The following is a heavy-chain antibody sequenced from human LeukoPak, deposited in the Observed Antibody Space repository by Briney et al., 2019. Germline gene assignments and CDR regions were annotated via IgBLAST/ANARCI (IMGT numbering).Heavy chain of an antibody. CDR3: ARGDSSSAFDY. CDR2: ISSSGSTI. Sequence: GRSLRPSCAASGFTFSDYYMSWIRQAPGKGLEWVSYISSSGSTIYYADSVKGRFTISRDNAKNSLYLQMNSLRAEDTAVYYCARGDSSSAFDYWGQGTLVTVSS. D-gene: IGHD6-13*01. CDR1: GFTFSDYY. V-gene: IGHV3-11*01. J-gene: IGHJ4*02.